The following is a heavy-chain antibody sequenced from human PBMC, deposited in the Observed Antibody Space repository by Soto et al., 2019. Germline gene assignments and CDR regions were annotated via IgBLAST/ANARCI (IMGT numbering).Heavy chain of an antibody. J-gene: IGHJ5*02. D-gene: IGHD3-16*01. CDR3: ARVEGENWFDP. V-gene: IGHV4-59*01. CDR2: IYYSGST. CDR1: GGSISTYY. Sequence: QVQLQESGPGLVRPSETLSLTCTISGGSISTYYWSWIRQPPGKGLEWIGYIYYSGSTNYNPPLKSRVTISVDTSKNQFSLTLSSVTAADTAVYYCARVEGENWFDPWGQGTLVTVSS.